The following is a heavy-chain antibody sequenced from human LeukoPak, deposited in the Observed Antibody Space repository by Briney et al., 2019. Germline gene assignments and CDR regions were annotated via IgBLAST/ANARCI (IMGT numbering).Heavy chain of an antibody. D-gene: IGHD1-7*01. CDR3: ARGYDWNYILAH. CDR2: VYTTAST. CDR1: LGSTSSGSYY. Sequence: PSETLSLTSTVSLGSTSSGSYYWSWIRHPAGKGLEWIGRVYTTASTNYNPSLKSRVTISLDTSKNQFSLKLSSVTAADTAVYYCARGYDWNYILAHWGQGTLVTVSS. V-gene: IGHV4-61*02. J-gene: IGHJ4*02.